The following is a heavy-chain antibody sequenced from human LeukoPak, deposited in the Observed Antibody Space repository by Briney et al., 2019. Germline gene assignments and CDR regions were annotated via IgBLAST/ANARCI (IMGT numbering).Heavy chain of an antibody. J-gene: IGHJ4*02. D-gene: IGHD1-26*01. CDR2: ISAYNGNT. CDR3: ARSGVFLLNSGSYYFDY. CDR1: GYTFTSYG. Sequence: GASVKVSCKAPGYTFTSYGISWVRQAPGQGLEWMGWISAYNGNTNYAQKLQGRVTMTTDTSTSTAYMELRSLRSDDTAVYYCARSGVFLLNSGSYYFDYWGQGTLVTVSS. V-gene: IGHV1-18*01.